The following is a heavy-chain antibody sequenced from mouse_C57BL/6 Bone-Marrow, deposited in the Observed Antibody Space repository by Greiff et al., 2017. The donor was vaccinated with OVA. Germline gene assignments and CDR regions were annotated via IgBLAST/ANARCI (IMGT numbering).Heavy chain of an antibody. CDR2: IYPGSGST. J-gene: IGHJ3*01. Sequence: QVQLQQPGAELVKPGASVKMSCKASGYTFTSYWITWVKQRPGQGLEWIGDIYPGSGSTNYNEKFKSKATLTVDTSSSTAYMQLSSLTSEDSAVYYCARSDYGSPRFAYWGQGTLVTVSA. V-gene: IGHV1-55*01. CDR1: GYTFTSYW. CDR3: ARSDYGSPRFAY. D-gene: IGHD1-1*01.